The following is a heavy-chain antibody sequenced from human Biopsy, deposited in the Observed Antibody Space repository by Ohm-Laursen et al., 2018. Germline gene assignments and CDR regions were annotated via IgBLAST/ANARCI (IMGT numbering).Heavy chain of an antibody. J-gene: IGHJ4*02. V-gene: IGHV3-9*01. Sequence: SLRLSCTATGFRFDDYAMQWVRQAPGKGLEWVSGISWSSGTIGYADSVKGRFTVSRDNAKNSLFLQMNSLRVEDTALYYCVKSAYSSGFWEASDYWGQGTLVTVSS. CDR3: VKSAYSSGFWEASDY. CDR2: ISWSSGTI. D-gene: IGHD6-19*01. CDR1: GFRFDDYA.